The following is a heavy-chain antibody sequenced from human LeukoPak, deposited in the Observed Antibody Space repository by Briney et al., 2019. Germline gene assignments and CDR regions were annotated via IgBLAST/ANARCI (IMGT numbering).Heavy chain of an antibody. J-gene: IGHJ4*02. CDR1: GFTFTTYT. CDR3: ARVLPRDPEIYYYDSSGYFGIIDY. D-gene: IGHD3-22*01. Sequence: ASVKVSCKTSGFTFTTYTMHWVRQAPGHRLEWMGWINAANGNTQYSQKFQGRVTITRDTSASTAYMELRSLRSDDTAVYYCARVLPRDPEIYYYDSSGYFGIIDYWGQGTLVTVSS. V-gene: IGHV1-3*01. CDR2: INAANGNT.